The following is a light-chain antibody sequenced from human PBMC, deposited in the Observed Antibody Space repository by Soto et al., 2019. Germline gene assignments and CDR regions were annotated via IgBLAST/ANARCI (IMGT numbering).Light chain of an antibody. J-gene: IGLJ2*01. CDR1: SSNIGSNY. CDR2: SNN. Sequence: QSVLTQPPSASGTPGQRVTISCSGSSSNIGSNYVYWYQQLQGTAPKLLIYSNNQRPSGVPDRCSGSKSATSASPAISGLRSEDEADYYCAAWDDSLSGVVFGGGTKLTVL. CDR3: AAWDDSLSGVV. V-gene: IGLV1-47*02.